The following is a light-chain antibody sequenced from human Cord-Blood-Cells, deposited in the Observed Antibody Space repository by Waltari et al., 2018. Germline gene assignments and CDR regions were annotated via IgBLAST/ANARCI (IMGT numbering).Light chain of an antibody. CDR1: SSDVGGYNY. J-gene: IGLJ3*02. Sequence: QSALTQPASVSGSPGQSITISCTGTSSDVGGYNYVSWYQKHPGKAPKLMIYDVSNRPSGVSNRFSGSKSGNTASLTISGLQAEDEADYYCSSYTSSSTRVFGGRTKLTVL. CDR2: DVS. V-gene: IGLV2-14*03. CDR3: SSYTSSSTRV.